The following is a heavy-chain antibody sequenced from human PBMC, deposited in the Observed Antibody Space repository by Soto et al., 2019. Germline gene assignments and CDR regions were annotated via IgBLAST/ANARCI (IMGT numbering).Heavy chain of an antibody. CDR1: GGSFSTYG. CDR3: ARDGISNSFDY. Sequence: QVQLVQSGAEVKKXGXXXXXSCKASGGSFSTYGISWVRQAPGQGLEWMGRIIPIFRSAHYTQKLQGRVTITADRSTSIVYMELSSLRSEDTAVYYCARDGISNSFDYWGQGTLVTVSS. V-gene: IGHV1-69*06. J-gene: IGHJ4*02. D-gene: IGHD3-3*02. CDR2: IIPIFRSA.